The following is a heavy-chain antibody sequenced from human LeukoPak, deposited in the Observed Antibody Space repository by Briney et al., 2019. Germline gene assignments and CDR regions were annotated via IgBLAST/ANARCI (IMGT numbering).Heavy chain of an antibody. D-gene: IGHD3-22*01. Sequence: PSETLSLTCAVSGGSISSSNWWSWVRQPPGKGLEWIGEIYHSGSTNYNPSLKSRVTISVDKSKNQFSLKLSSVTAADTAVYYCARDSSGYYHWFDPWGQGTLVTVSS. CDR3: ARDSSGYYHWFDP. V-gene: IGHV4-4*02. CDR2: IYHSGST. CDR1: GGSISSSNW. J-gene: IGHJ5*02.